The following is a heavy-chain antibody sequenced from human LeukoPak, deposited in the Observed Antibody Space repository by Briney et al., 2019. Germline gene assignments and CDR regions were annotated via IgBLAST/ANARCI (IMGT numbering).Heavy chain of an antibody. CDR2: ISSSSTI. J-gene: IGHJ4*02. CDR1: GFTFSSYS. CDR3: ARDSSGYCSSTSCSYNYFDY. Sequence: GGSLRLSCAASGFTFSSYSMNWVRQAPGKGLEWVSYISSSSTIYYADSVKGRFTISRDNAENSLYLQMNSLRAEDTAVYYCARDSSGYCSSTSCSYNYFDYWGQGTLVTVSS. V-gene: IGHV3-48*01. D-gene: IGHD2-2*01.